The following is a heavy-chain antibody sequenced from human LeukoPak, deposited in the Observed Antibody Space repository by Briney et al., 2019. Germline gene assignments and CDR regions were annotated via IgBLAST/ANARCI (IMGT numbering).Heavy chain of an antibody. CDR1: GYTFTSYD. CDR2: MSPNSGDT. V-gene: IGHV1-8*01. D-gene: IGHD7-27*01. Sequence: AASVKASCKASGYTFTSYDFNWVRQATGQRPEWMGWMSPNSGDTGYAQKFQDRVTMTRNTSISTAYMELSSLRSDDTAVYYCARGPPNWGYDYWGPGTLVTASS. CDR3: ARGPPNWGYDY. J-gene: IGHJ4*02.